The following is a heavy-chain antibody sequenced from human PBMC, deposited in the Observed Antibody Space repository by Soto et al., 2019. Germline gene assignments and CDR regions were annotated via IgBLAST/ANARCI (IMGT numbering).Heavy chain of an antibody. CDR2: IDPSDSYT. CDR3: VRHGNGTPFYFDF. V-gene: IGHV5-10-1*03. J-gene: IGHJ4*02. CDR1: GYRFIHYW. D-gene: IGHD1-1*01. Sequence: EVQLVQSGAEVKKPGESLRLSCQGSGYRFIHYWISWVRQMPGKGLEWVGRIDPSDSYTVYSPSFQGHVTISIDTAINTAFLEWRSLQASDTAMYYCVRHGNGTPFYFDFWGRGTLVPVSS.